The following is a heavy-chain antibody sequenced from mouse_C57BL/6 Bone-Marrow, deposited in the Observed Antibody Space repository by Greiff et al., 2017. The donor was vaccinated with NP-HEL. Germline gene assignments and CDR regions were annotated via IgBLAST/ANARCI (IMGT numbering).Heavy chain of an antibody. CDR1: GFTFSSYA. J-gene: IGHJ2*01. CDR3: ARKKYYGCSYAGYFDY. Sequence: EVKLMESGGGLVKPGGSLKLSCAASGFTFSSYAMSWVRQTPEKRLEWVATISDGGSYTYYPDNVKGRFTISRDNAKNNLYLQMSHLKSEDTAMYYCARKKYYGCSYAGYFDYWGQGTTLTVSS. V-gene: IGHV5-4*03. D-gene: IGHD1-1*01. CDR2: ISDGGSYT.